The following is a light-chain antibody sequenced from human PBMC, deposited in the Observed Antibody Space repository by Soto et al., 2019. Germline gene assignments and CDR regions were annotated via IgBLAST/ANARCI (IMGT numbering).Light chain of an antibody. CDR3: SSYTSSSTYV. CDR2: EVS. Sequence: QSVLTRPASVSGSPGQSITISRTGTSSDVGGYNYVSWYQQHPGKAPKLMISEVSNRPSGVSNRFSGSKSGNTASLTISGLQAEDEADYYCSSYTSSSTYVFGTGTKVTVL. J-gene: IGLJ1*01. CDR1: SSDVGGYNY. V-gene: IGLV2-14*01.